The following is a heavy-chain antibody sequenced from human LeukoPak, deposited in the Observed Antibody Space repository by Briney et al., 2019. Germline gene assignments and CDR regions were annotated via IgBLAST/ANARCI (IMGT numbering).Heavy chain of an antibody. CDR1: GFTFSSYA. CDR3: ARDRSGSYYYDGMGV. Sequence: PGWSVSLSCASCGFTFSSYAMHGVRPAGGKGLEWVAVISYDGSNKYYADSVNNRFTISRDNSKNTLYLQMNSLRAEDTAVYYCARDRSGSYYYDGMGVWGQGTTVTVSS. D-gene: IGHD3-16*02. V-gene: IGHV3-30-3*01. J-gene: IGHJ6*02. CDR2: ISYDGSNK.